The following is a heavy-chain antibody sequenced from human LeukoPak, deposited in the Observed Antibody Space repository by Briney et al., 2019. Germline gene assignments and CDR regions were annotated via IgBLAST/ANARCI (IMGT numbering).Heavy chain of an antibody. V-gene: IGHV3-30-3*01. CDR3: ARGAVGLFCSSTSCSRGHLDY. CDR1: GFTFSSYA. CDR2: ISYDGSNK. J-gene: IGHJ4*02. D-gene: IGHD2-2*01. Sequence: GGSLRLSCAASGFTFSSYAMHWVRRAPGKGLEWVAVISYDGSNKYYADSVKGRFTISRDNSKNTLYLQMNSLRAEDTAVYYCARGAVGLFCSSTSCSRGHLDYWGQGTLVTVSS.